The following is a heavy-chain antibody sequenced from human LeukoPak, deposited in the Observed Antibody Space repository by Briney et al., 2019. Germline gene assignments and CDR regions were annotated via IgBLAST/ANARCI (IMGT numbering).Heavy chain of an antibody. CDR2: INHSGST. CDR1: GGSFSGYY. D-gene: IGHD6-13*01. Sequence: SETLSLTCAVYGGSFSGYYWSWIRQPPGKGLEWIGEINHSGSTNYNPSLKSRVTISVDTSKNQFSLKLSSVTAADTAVYYCARDPIAAAALGAFGIWGQGTMVTVSS. CDR3: ARDPIAAAALGAFGI. J-gene: IGHJ3*02. V-gene: IGHV4-34*01.